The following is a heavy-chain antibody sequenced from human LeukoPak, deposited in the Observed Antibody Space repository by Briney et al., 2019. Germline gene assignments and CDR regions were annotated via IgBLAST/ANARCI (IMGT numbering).Heavy chain of an antibody. D-gene: IGHD6-19*01. V-gene: IGHV3-66*01. CDR2: IYSGGST. Sequence: GGSLRLSCAASGFTVSSNYMSWVRQAPGKGLEWVSVIYSGGSTYCADSVKGRFTISRDNSKNTLYLQMNSLRAEDTAVYYCARDRRYSSGWHGGFDYWGQGTLVTVSS. J-gene: IGHJ4*02. CDR1: GFTVSSNY. CDR3: ARDRRYSSGWHGGFDY.